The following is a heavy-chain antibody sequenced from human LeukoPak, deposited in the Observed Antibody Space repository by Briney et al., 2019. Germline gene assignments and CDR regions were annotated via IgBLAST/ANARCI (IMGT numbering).Heavy chain of an antibody. CDR3: AKDISSIVATIFAY. J-gene: IGHJ4*02. CDR2: ISWNSGSI. D-gene: IGHD5-12*01. V-gene: IGHV3-9*01. Sequence: PGGSLRLSCAASGFTFDDYAMHWVRQAPGKGLEWVSGISWNSGSIGYADSVKGRFTISRDNAKNSLYLQMNSLRAEDTALYYCAKDISSIVATIFAYWGQGTLVTVSS. CDR1: GFTFDDYA.